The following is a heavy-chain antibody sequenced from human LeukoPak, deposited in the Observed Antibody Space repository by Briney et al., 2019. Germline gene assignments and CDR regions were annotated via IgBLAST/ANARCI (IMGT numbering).Heavy chain of an antibody. V-gene: IGHV3-30-3*01. J-gene: IGHJ2*01. CDR1: GFTFSSNA. CDR2: ISYDGSNK. CDR3: ARGSGRYWYFDL. D-gene: IGHD6-19*01. Sequence: GGSLRLSCAASGFTFSSNAMHWVRQAPGKGLEWVAVISYDGSNKYYADSVKGRFTISRDNSKNTLYLQMDSLRAEDTAVYYCARGSGRYWYFDLWGRGTLVTVSS.